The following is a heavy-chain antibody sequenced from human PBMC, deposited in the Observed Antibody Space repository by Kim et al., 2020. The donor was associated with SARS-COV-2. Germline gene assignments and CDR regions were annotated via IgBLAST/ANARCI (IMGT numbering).Heavy chain of an antibody. CDR3: ATPPPRYCSSTSCYVWEFSSVY. D-gene: IGHD2-2*01. V-gene: IGHV4-39*01. Sequence: SETLSLTCTVSGGSISSSSYYWGWIRQPPGKGLEWIGSIYYSGSTYYNPSLKSRVTISVDTSKNQFSLKLSSVTAADTAVYYCATPPPRYCSSTSCYVWEFSSVYWGQGTLVTVSS. CDR1: GGSISSSSYY. J-gene: IGHJ4*02. CDR2: IYYSGST.